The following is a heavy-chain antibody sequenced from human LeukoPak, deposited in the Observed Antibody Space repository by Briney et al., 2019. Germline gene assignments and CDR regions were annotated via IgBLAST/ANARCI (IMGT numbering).Heavy chain of an antibody. CDR2: IIPIFGTA. V-gene: IGHV1-69*05. D-gene: IGHD6-13*01. Sequence: GASVKVSCKASGGTFSSYAISWVRQAPGQGLEWMGRIIPIFGTANYAQKFQGRVTITTDESTSTAYMELSSLRSEDTAVYYCARTGSIAAAGTMTYFDYWGQGTLVTVSS. J-gene: IGHJ4*02. CDR1: GGTFSSYA. CDR3: ARTGSIAAAGTMTYFDY.